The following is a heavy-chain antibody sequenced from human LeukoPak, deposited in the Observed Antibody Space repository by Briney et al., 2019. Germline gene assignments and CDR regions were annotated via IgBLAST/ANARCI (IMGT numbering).Heavy chain of an antibody. V-gene: IGHV1-8*01. CDR2: MNPNSGNT. D-gene: IGHD3-10*01. Sequence: ASVKVSCKASGYTFTSYDINWVRQATGQGLEWMGWMNPNSGNTGYAQRFQGRVTMTRNTSISTAYMELSSLRSEDTAVYYCASYGSGSYYDGGGGFHPWGQGTLVTVSS. J-gene: IGHJ5*02. CDR1: GYTFTSYD. CDR3: ASYGSGSYYDGGGGFHP.